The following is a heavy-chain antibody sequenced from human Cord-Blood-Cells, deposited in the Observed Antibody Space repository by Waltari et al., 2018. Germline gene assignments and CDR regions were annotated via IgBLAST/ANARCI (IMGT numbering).Heavy chain of an antibody. CDR2: INPNSGST. J-gene: IGHJ4*02. CDR3: ARGATKPYYFDY. CDR1: GYTFTGYY. V-gene: IGHV1-2*02. Sequence: QVQLVQSGAEVKKPGASVKVSCKASGYTFTGYYMHWVRQAPGQGLEWMGWINPNSGSTNDAQKFQGRVTMTRDTSIITYYRELSRLRSDDTAVYYCARGATKPYYFDYWGQGTLVTVSS.